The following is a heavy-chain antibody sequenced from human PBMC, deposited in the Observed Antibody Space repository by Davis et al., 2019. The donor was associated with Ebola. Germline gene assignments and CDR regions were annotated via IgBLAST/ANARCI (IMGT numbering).Heavy chain of an antibody. V-gene: IGHV1-69*13. CDR1: GGTFSSYA. J-gene: IGHJ4*02. D-gene: IGHD3-3*01. Sequence: SVKVSCKASGGTFSSYAISWVRQAPGQGLEWMGGIIPIFGTANYAQKFQGRVTITADESTSTAYMELSSLRSDDTTVYYCAREWEWFGSDYFDYWGQGTLVTVSS. CDR2: IIPIFGTA. CDR3: AREWEWFGSDYFDY.